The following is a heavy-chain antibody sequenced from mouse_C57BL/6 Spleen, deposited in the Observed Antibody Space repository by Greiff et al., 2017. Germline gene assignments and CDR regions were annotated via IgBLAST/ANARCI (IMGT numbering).Heavy chain of an antibody. J-gene: IGHJ4*01. Sequence: DVKLVESGGGLVQPGGSLSLSCAASGFTFTDYYMSWVRQPPGKALEWLGFIRNKANGYTTEYSASVKGRFTISRDNSQSILYLQMNALRAEDSATYYCARGYSGFYAMDYWGQGTSVTVSS. CDR3: ARGYSGFYAMDY. D-gene: IGHD3-1*01. CDR2: IRNKANGYTT. V-gene: IGHV7-3*01. CDR1: GFTFTDYY.